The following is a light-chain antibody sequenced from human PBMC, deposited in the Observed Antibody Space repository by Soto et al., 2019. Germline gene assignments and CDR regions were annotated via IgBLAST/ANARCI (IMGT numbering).Light chain of an antibody. V-gene: IGKV3-15*01. CDR3: QQYHNWPLT. CDR2: GAS. Sequence: EIVMTQSPATLSVSPGERATLSCRASQSVSSNLAWYQQKPGQAPWLLIYGASTRATDIRARFSGSGSGTEFTLTISRLQSEDFAVYFCQQYHNWPLTFGGGTKVEI. CDR1: QSVSSN. J-gene: IGKJ4*01.